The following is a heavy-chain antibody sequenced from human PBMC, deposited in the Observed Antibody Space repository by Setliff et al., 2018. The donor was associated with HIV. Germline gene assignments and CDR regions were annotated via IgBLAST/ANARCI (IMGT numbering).Heavy chain of an antibody. CDR1: GGSFSGSY. CDR3: ARVVGYYDSSGYPNYYYYYMDV. V-gene: IGHV4-34*01. Sequence: SETLSLTCAVYGGSFSGSYWSWIRQPPGKGLEWIGEINHSGSTNYNPSLKSRVTISVDTYKNQFSLKLSSVTAADTAVYYCARVVGYYDSSGYPNYYYYYMDVWGKGTTVTVSS. D-gene: IGHD3-22*01. CDR2: INHSGST. J-gene: IGHJ6*03.